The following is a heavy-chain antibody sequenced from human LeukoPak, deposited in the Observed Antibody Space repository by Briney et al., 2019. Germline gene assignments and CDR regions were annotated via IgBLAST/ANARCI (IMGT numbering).Heavy chain of an antibody. Sequence: GRSLRLSCAASGFTFSSYAMHWVRQAPGKGLEWVAVISYDGSNKFYADSVKGRFTISRDNSKNTLYLQMNSLRAEDTAVYYCARGPPGGVVVALALYGMDVWGQGTTVTVSS. CDR3: ARGPPGGVVVALALYGMDV. J-gene: IGHJ6*02. D-gene: IGHD2-15*01. CDR2: ISYDGSNK. CDR1: GFTFSSYA. V-gene: IGHV3-30*04.